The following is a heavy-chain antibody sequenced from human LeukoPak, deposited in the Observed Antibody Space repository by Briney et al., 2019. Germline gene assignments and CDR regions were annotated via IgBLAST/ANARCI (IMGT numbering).Heavy chain of an antibody. D-gene: IGHD4-23*01. J-gene: IGHJ4*02. CDR3: ARSGAYGGNPFDY. CDR2: IIPILGIA. CDR1: GGTFSSYA. Sequence: SVKVSCKASGGTFSSYAISWVQQAPGQGLEWMGRIIPILGIANYAQKFQGRVTITADKSTSTAYMELSSLRSEDTAVYYCARSGAYGGNPFDYWGQGTLVTVSS. V-gene: IGHV1-69*04.